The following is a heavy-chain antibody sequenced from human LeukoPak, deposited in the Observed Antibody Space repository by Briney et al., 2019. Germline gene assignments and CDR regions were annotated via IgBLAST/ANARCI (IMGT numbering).Heavy chain of an antibody. D-gene: IGHD3-10*02. J-gene: IGHJ6*04. Sequence: GGSLRLSCAASGFTFSSYEMNWVRQASGKGLEWVSSSGSTIYYADSVKGRFTISRDNAKNSLYLQMNSLRAEDTAVYYCAELGITMIGGVWGKGTTVTISS. CDR1: GFTFSSYE. CDR3: AELGITMIGGV. V-gene: IGHV3-48*03. CDR2: SSGSTI.